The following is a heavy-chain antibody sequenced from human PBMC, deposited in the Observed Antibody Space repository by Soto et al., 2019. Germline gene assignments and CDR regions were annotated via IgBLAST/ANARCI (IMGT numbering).Heavy chain of an antibody. CDR2: ISAYSGNT. D-gene: IGHD6-13*01. Sequence: PPASVKVSCKASGYTFTSYGISWVRQAPGQGLEWMGWISAYSGNTNYAQKLQGRVTMTTDTSTSTAYMELRSLRSDDTAVYYCAMPLGGNSSSWYDFDYWGQGTLVTVSS. V-gene: IGHV1-18*01. CDR1: GYTFTSYG. CDR3: AMPLGGNSSSWYDFDY. J-gene: IGHJ4*02.